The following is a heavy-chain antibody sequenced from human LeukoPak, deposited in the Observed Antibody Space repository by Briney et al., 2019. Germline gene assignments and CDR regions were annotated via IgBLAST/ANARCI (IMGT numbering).Heavy chain of an antibody. CDR1: GGSISSSSYY. CDR2: IYYSGST. J-gene: IGHJ4*02. V-gene: IGHV4-39*07. CDR3: ARDKGWGTIDY. D-gene: IGHD1-7*01. Sequence: SETLSLTCTVSGGSISSSSYYWGWIRQPPGKGLEWIGSIYYSGSTYYNPSLKSRVTISVDTSKNQFSLKLSSVTAADTAVYYCARDKGWGTIDYWGQGTLVTVSS.